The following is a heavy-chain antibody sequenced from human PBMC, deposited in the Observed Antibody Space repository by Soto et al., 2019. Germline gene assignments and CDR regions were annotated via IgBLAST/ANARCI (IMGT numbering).Heavy chain of an antibody. Sequence: EGRLLESGGGLVQPGGSLEVSCRASGFNFANYAMSWVRQAPGKGPEWVSSVGGGGSDTKYADSVRGRFTISRDDSKNSLFLHMNGLIAEDTAIYFCAKDFIPRNSIYDPFDIWGQGTTVTVSS. CDR3: AKDFIPRNSIYDPFDI. D-gene: IGHD2-21*01. CDR2: VGGGGSDT. CDR1: GFNFANYA. J-gene: IGHJ3*02. V-gene: IGHV3-23*01.